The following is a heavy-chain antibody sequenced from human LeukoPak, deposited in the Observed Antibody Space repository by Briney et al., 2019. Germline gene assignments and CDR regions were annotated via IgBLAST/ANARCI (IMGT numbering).Heavy chain of an antibody. J-gene: IGHJ4*02. CDR3: AISQGSYYDTSGYLGGDY. Sequence: ASVKVSCKASGYTFTDYGIFWVRQAPGQGLEWMGWISAYSGNTNYAQKLQGRVTMTTETSTSTAYMELESLRSDDTAVYYCAISQGSYYDTSGYLGGDYWGQGTLVTVSS. CDR1: GYTFTDYG. CDR2: ISAYSGNT. D-gene: IGHD3-22*01. V-gene: IGHV1-18*01.